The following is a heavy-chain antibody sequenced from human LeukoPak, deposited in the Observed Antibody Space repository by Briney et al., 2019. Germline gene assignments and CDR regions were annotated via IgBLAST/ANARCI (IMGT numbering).Heavy chain of an antibody. J-gene: IGHJ3*02. CDR1: GFTVSSNF. V-gene: IGHV3-53*01. CDR3: AGDSGSSGYGSVDI. CDR2: ISSDDRT. D-gene: IGHD3-22*01. Sequence: GGSLRLSCAASGFTVSSNFMSWVRQAPGKGLEWVSVISSDDRTYYADSVKGRFTISRDNSKNTLYLQMNSLRAEDTAVYYCAGDSGSSGYGSVDIWGQGTMVTVSS.